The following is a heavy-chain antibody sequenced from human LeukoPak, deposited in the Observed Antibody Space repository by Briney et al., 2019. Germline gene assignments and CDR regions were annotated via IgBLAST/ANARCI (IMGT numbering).Heavy chain of an antibody. CDR2: IYYSGST. V-gene: IGHV4-39*01. D-gene: IGHD3-3*01. CDR1: GGSISSSSYY. CDR3: AVHRTIWSGYYIGD. J-gene: IGHJ4*02. Sequence: SETLSLTCTVSGGSISSSSYYWGWIRQPPGKGLEWIGSIYYSGSTYYNPPLKSRVTISVDTSKNQFSLKLSSVTAADTAVYYCAVHRTIWSGYYIGDWGQGTLVTVSS.